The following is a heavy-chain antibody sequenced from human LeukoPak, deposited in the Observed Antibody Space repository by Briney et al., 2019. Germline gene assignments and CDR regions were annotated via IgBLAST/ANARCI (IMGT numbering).Heavy chain of an antibody. J-gene: IGHJ4*02. D-gene: IGHD3-3*01. CDR1: GYTFTSYA. CDR3: ARDPTSLVYDFWSGYFDY. V-gene: IGHV1-3*01. Sequence: ASVKVSCKASGYTFTSYAMHWVRQAPGQRLEWMGWINAGNGNTKYSQKFQGRVTITADESTSTAYMELSSLRSEDTAVYYCARDPTSLVYDFWSGYFDYWGQGTLVTVSS. CDR2: INAGNGNT.